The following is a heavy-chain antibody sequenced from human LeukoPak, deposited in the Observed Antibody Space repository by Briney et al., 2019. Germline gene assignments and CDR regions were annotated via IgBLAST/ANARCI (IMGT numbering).Heavy chain of an antibody. Sequence: GGSLRLSCAASGFTFSSYGMHWVRQAPGKGLEWVAVISYDGSNKYYADSVKGRFTISRDNSKNTLYLQMNSLRAEDTAVYYCAREDCSSTSCSFDYWGQGTLVTVSS. CDR2: ISYDGSNK. CDR1: GFTFSSYG. D-gene: IGHD2-2*01. CDR3: AREDCSSTSCSFDY. V-gene: IGHV3-30*03. J-gene: IGHJ4*02.